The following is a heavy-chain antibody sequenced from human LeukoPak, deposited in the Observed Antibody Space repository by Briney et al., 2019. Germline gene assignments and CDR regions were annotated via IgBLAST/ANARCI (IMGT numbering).Heavy chain of an antibody. Sequence: ASVKVSCKASGYTFTSYDINWVRQATGQGLEWMGWMNPNSGNTGYSQKLQGRIIMTRNSSISTAYMELSSLRAEDTALYYCAKDIGGDYYYMDVWGKGTTVTISS. D-gene: IGHD4-23*01. CDR2: MNPNSGNT. CDR1: GYTFTSYD. J-gene: IGHJ6*03. CDR3: AKDIGGDYYYMDV. V-gene: IGHV1-8*01.